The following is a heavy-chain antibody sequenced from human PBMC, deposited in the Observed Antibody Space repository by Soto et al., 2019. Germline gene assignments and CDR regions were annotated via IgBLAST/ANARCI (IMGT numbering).Heavy chain of an antibody. J-gene: IGHJ6*03. Sequence: LRLSCAASGFTFSNYAMNWVRQAPGKGLEWVSRIIGSGGSTYYADSVKGRFTISRDNSKNTLYLQVNSLRAEDTAIYYCAKTLTGKDYYYMDVWGKGTTVTVSS. CDR2: IIGSGGST. V-gene: IGHV3-23*01. CDR3: AKTLTGKDYYYMDV. D-gene: IGHD1-20*01. CDR1: GFTFSNYA.